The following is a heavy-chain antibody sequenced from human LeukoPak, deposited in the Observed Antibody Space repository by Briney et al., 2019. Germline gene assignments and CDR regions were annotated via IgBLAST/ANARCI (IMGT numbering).Heavy chain of an antibody. CDR1: GGTFSSYA. J-gene: IGHJ4*02. V-gene: IGHV1-69*05. Sequence: SVKVSCKASGGTFSSYAISWVRQAPGQGLEWMGRIIPTFGTANYAQKFQGRVTITTDESTSTAYMELSSLRSEDTAVYYCARHPGIAVADYYVDYWGQGTLVTVSS. CDR3: ARHPGIAVADYYVDY. CDR2: IIPTFGTA. D-gene: IGHD6-19*01.